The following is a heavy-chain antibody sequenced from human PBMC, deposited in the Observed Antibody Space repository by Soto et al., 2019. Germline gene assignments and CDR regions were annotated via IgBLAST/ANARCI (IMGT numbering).Heavy chain of an antibody. J-gene: IGHJ3*02. D-gene: IGHD1-20*01. Sequence: SETLSLTCTVSGRSISSSSYYWGWLRQPPGKGQEWIGSIYYSGSTYYNPSLKSRATISVDTSKNQFSLKLSSVTAADTAVYYCATGGEVNWNPVELAFDIWGQGTMVSVSS. CDR1: GRSISSSSYY. V-gene: IGHV4-39*01. CDR3: ATGGEVNWNPVELAFDI. CDR2: IYYSGST.